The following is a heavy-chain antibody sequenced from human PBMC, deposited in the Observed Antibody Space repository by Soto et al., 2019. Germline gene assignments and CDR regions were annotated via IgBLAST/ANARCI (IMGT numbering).Heavy chain of an antibody. CDR3: ARAVTWGLDV. J-gene: IGHJ6*02. V-gene: IGHV3-48*02. CDR1: GFTFRLYS. D-gene: IGHD3-10*01. CDR2: ISRSSTGI. Sequence: EVQLVESGGGLVQPVGSLRLSCAASGFTFRLYSMSWVRQAPGKGLEWVSYISRSSTGIHYADSVKGRFTISRDDATNSMHLQMNSLRDGDTAVYYCARAVTWGLDVWGQGTTVSISS.